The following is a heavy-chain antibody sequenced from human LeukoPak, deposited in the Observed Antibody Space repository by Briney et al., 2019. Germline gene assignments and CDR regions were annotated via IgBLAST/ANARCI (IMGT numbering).Heavy chain of an antibody. V-gene: IGHV1-46*01. CDR1: GYTFIRYY. Sequence: SVKVSCKASGYTFIRYYMHWVRQAPGQGFEWMGIFNPSGGSTSYAQKFQGRVTMTRDTSTSTVYMELSRLRSEDTAVYYCARGGYGDRIDYWGQGTLVSVSS. D-gene: IGHD4-17*01. CDR2: FNPSGGST. CDR3: ARGGYGDRIDY. J-gene: IGHJ4*02.